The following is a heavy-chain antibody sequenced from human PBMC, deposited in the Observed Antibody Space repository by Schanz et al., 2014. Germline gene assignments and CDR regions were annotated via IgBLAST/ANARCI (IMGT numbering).Heavy chain of an antibody. V-gene: IGHV3-48*01. Sequence: VQLVESGGGLVQPRGSLRLSCAASEFSFSSFGMNWVRQAPGKGLEWVSYISSSSSTIYYTDSVKGRFTVSRDNSKNTLYLQLNSLRAEDTAVYYCARDDKRYFDWLSTFDLWGQGTMVDVSP. D-gene: IGHD3-9*01. J-gene: IGHJ3*01. CDR1: EFSFSSFG. CDR3: ARDDKRYFDWLSTFDL. CDR2: ISSSSSTI.